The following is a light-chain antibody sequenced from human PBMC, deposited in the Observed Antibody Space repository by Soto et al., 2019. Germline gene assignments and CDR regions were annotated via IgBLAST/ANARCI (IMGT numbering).Light chain of an antibody. V-gene: IGLV2-14*01. CDR2: DVS. CDR1: SSDVGGYNY. Sequence: QSALTQPASVSGSPGQSITISCTGTSSDVGGYNYVSWYQQHRGKAPKLMIYDVSNRPSGVSNRFSGSKSGNTASLTISGLQAEDEADYYCSSYTSSSTLGGVFGGGTKLTVL. CDR3: SSYTSSSTLGGV. J-gene: IGLJ2*01.